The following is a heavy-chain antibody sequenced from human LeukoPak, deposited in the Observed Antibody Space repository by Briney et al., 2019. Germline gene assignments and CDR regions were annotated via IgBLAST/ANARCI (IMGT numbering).Heavy chain of an antibody. J-gene: IGHJ4*02. CDR3: AKDERCSGGSCYPGY. D-gene: IGHD2-15*01. CDR1: GFTFSSYA. CDR2: ISGSGGST. V-gene: IGHV3-23*01. Sequence: GGSLRLSCAASGFTFSSYAMSWVHQAPGKGLEWASGISGSGGSTSYADSVKGRFTISRDNSKNTLYLQMNSLRAEDTAVYYCAKDERCSGGSCYPGYWGQGTLVTVSS.